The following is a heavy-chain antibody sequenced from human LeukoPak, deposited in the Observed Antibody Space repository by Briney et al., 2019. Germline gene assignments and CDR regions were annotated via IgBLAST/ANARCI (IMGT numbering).Heavy chain of an antibody. CDR2: ISAYNGNT. V-gene: IGHV1-18*01. CDR3: ARSIFGQNYYYYYMDV. Sequence: ASVKVSCKASGYTFTSYGISWVRQAPGQGLEWIGWISAYNGNTNYAQKLQGRVTMTTDTSTSTAYMELRSLRSDDTAVYYCARSIFGQNYYYYYMDVWGKGTTVTVSS. D-gene: IGHD3-3*01. J-gene: IGHJ6*03. CDR1: GYTFTSYG.